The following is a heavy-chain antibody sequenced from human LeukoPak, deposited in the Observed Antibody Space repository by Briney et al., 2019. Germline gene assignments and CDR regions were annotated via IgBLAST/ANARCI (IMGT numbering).Heavy chain of an antibody. Sequence: GASVKVSCKASGYTFTGYYMHWVRQAPGQGLERMGWINPNSGGTNYAQKFQGRVTMTRDTSISTAYMELSRLRSDDTAVYYCARVRITMVRGVIISNGFDIWGQGTMVTVSS. V-gene: IGHV1-2*02. J-gene: IGHJ3*02. D-gene: IGHD3-10*01. CDR3: ARVRITMVRGVIISNGFDI. CDR1: GYTFTGYY. CDR2: INPNSGGT.